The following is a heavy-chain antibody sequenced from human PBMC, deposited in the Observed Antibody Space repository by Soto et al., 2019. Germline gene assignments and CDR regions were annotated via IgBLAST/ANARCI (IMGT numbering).Heavy chain of an antibody. D-gene: IGHD3-16*02. CDR2: IYYSGST. J-gene: IGHJ6*02. Sequence: SETLSLTCTVSGGSISSGGYYWSWIRQYPGKGLEWIGYIYYSGSTYSNPSLQSRVIISVDTSNNQFSLKLSSVTAADTAVYYCARVDLRLGELSLTYYYGMDVWGQGTTVTVSS. CDR1: GGSISSGGYY. V-gene: IGHV4-31*03. CDR3: ARVDLRLGELSLTYYYGMDV.